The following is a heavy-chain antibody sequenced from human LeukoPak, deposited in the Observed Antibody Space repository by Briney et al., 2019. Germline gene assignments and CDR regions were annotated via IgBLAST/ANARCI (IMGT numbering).Heavy chain of an antibody. CDR2: ISGTGGRT. CDR1: GITFSSYA. J-gene: IGHJ4*02. V-gene: IGHV3-23*01. Sequence: GGSLRLSCAVSGITFSSYAMSWVRQAPGKGLEWVSTISGTGGRTYYADSVKGRFTISRDNSKNTLYLQMNSLRAEDTALYYCARVASRAFDYWGQGTLVTVSS. CDR3: ARVASRAFDY.